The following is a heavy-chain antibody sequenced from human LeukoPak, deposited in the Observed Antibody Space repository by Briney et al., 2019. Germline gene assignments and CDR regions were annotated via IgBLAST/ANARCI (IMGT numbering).Heavy chain of an antibody. CDR1: GGSIKNDIYY. D-gene: IGHD5-18*01. V-gene: IGHV4-31*03. Sequence: SETLSLTCTVSGGSIKNDIYYWSWIRQLPGKGLEWIGYISNSGSTYYNPSLKSRVTISVDTSKSQFSLKLSSVTAADTAVYYCVRVWRQLHVDYWGQGTLVTVSS. CDR2: ISNSGST. CDR3: VRVWRQLHVDY. J-gene: IGHJ4*02.